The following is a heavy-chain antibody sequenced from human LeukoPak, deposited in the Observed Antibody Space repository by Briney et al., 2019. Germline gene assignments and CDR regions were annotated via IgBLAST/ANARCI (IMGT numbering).Heavy chain of an antibody. D-gene: IGHD3-10*01. CDR1: GFTFNIYA. Sequence: GGSLRLSCAASGFTFNIYAMNWLRQAPGKGLEWLSVISDTGGDTYYSDSVKGRFTISRDNSKNTLYLQMNSLRAEDTAVYYCAKDSLNWFGESISWGQGTLVTVSS. CDR3: AKDSLNWFGESIS. J-gene: IGHJ5*02. CDR2: ISDTGGDT. V-gene: IGHV3-23*01.